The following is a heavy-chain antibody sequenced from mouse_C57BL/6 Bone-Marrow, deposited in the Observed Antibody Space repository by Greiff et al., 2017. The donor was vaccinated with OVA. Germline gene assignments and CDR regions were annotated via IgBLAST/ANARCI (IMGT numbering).Heavy chain of an antibody. J-gene: IGHJ3*01. D-gene: IGHD1-1*01. Sequence: EVKVVESGGDLVKPGGSLKLSCAASGFTFSSYGMSWVRQTPDKRLEWVATISSGGSYTYYPDSVKGRFTISRDNAKNTLYLQMSSLKSEDTAMYYCARTTTVVYSYWGQGTLVTVSA. V-gene: IGHV5-6*01. CDR3: ARTTTVVYSY. CDR1: GFTFSSYG. CDR2: ISSGGSYT.